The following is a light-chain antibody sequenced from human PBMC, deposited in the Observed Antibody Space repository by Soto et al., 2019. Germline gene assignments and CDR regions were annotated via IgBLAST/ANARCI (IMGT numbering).Light chain of an antibody. CDR3: QSYDSSSDVV. Sequence: QAVVTQPPSVSGAPGQRVTISCTGSSSNIGAGYDVHWYQQLPGTAPKLLIYGNSNRPSGVPDRFSGSKSGTSASLAITGLQAEDEADYYCQSYDSSSDVVFGGGTQLTVL. CDR2: GNS. CDR1: SSNIGAGYD. J-gene: IGLJ2*01. V-gene: IGLV1-40*01.